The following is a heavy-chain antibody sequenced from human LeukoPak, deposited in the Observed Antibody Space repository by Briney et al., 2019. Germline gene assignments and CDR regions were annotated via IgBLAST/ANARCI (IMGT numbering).Heavy chain of an antibody. CDR2: ISSSSSYI. CDR3: AKVGSGSYYSYFDY. D-gene: IGHD1-26*01. V-gene: IGHV3-21*04. Sequence: GGSLRLSCAASGFTFSSYSMNWVRQAPGKGLEGVSSISSSSSYIYYADSVKGRFTISRDNAKNSLYLQMNSLRAEDMALYYCAKVGSGSYYSYFDYWGQGTLVTVSS. J-gene: IGHJ4*02. CDR1: GFTFSSYS.